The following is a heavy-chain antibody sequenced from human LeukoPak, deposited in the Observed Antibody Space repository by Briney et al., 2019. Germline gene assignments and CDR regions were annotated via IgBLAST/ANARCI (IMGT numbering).Heavy chain of an antibody. Sequence: PGGSLRLSCAASGFTFSRYWMSWVRQAPGKGLEWVAKIKQDGSEKYYVDSVKGRFTISRDNAKNALYLQMNSLRAEDTAVYYCARDRRGYQDYWGQGTLVTVSS. CDR1: GFTFSRYW. D-gene: IGHD5-18*01. V-gene: IGHV3-7*01. CDR2: IKQDGSEK. CDR3: ARDRRGYQDY. J-gene: IGHJ4*02.